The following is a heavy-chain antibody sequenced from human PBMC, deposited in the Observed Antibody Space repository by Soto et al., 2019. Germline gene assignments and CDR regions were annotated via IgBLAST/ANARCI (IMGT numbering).Heavy chain of an antibody. CDR2: ISAYNGKT. V-gene: IGHV1-18*01. Sequence: QVQLVQSGTEVKKPGASVKVSCKASGYTFTTSGFTWVRQAPGQGLEWMGWISAYNGKTKYAQNFQGRVTMTTDKSTSTTYMELRNLRSDDTAVYYCARVSIPVGAAADYWGQGTLVSVSA. CDR3: ARVSIPVGAAADY. J-gene: IGHJ4*02. D-gene: IGHD6-19*01. CDR1: GYTFTTSG.